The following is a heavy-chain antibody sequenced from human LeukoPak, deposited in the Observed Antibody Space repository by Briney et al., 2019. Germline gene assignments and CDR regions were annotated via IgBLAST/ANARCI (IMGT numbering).Heavy chain of an antibody. J-gene: IGHJ4*02. D-gene: IGHD6-13*01. V-gene: IGHV1-69*01. CDR2: IIPTFGTA. CDR3: ARERHAGTVDY. Sequence: SVNVSCKASGGTFSSYAISWVRQAPGQGLEWMGGIIPTFGTANYAQKFQGRVTITADESTSTAYMELSSLRSEDTAVYYCARERHAGTVDYWGQGTLVTVSS. CDR1: GGTFSSYA.